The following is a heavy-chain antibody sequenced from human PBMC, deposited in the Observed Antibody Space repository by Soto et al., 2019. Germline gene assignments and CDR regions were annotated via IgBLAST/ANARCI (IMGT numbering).Heavy chain of an antibody. V-gene: IGHV4-59*08. CDR3: ARQSCSSPSCYSWVSWFDP. Sequence: QVQLQESGPGLVKPSETLSLTCTVSGGSISSYYWSWIRQPPGKGLEWIGYIYYSGSTKYNPSLKSRVTISVDTSKTQFSLKLSSVTAADTAVYYCARQSCSSPSCYSWVSWFDPWGQGTLVTVSS. CDR2: IYYSGST. D-gene: IGHD2-2*01. CDR1: GGSISSYY. J-gene: IGHJ5*02.